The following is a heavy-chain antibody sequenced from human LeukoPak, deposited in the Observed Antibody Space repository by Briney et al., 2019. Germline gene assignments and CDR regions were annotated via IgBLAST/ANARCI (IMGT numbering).Heavy chain of an antibody. V-gene: IGHV4-30-4*08. CDR2: INHSGST. CDR1: GGSISSGDYY. D-gene: IGHD6-6*01. Sequence: SQTLSLTCTVSGGSISSGDYYWSWIRQPPGKGLEWIGEINHSGSTNYNPSLKSRVTISVDTSKNQFSLKLSSVTAADTAVYYCARLSSSAGGSPRVWGQGTMVTVSS. J-gene: IGHJ3*01. CDR3: ARLSSSAGGSPRV.